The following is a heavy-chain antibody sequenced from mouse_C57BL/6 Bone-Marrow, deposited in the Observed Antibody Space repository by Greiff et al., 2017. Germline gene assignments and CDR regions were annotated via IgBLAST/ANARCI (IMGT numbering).Heavy chain of an antibody. CDR1: GYTFTSYG. V-gene: IGHV1-81*01. Sequence: QVTLKESGAELARPGASVKLSCKASGYTFTSYGISWVKQRTGQGLEWIGEIYPRSGNTYYNEKFKGKATLTADKSSSTAYMELRSLTSEDSAVYFCARIQSITTVVATYPDVWGTGTTVTVSS. D-gene: IGHD1-1*01. CDR3: ARIQSITTVVATYPDV. CDR2: IYPRSGNT. J-gene: IGHJ1*03.